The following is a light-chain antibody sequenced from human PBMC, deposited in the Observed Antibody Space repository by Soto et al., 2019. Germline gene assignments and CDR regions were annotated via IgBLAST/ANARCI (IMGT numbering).Light chain of an antibody. V-gene: IGKV3-20*01. J-gene: IGKJ1*01. CDR2: GAS. Sequence: EILLTQSPATRSLSRGERSTLXXRASQSISSSYLAWYQQKPGHAPXLLTYGASRRATGIADRFSGSGSGTDFTLTISRLDPEDFAVYYCQQYGGSPWTFGQGTK. CDR1: QSISSSY. CDR3: QQYGGSPWT.